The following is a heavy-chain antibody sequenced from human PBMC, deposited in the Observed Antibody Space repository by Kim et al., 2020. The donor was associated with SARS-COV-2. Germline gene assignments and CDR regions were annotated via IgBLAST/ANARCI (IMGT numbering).Heavy chain of an antibody. CDR3: AKRSSRWSNDAFDI. D-gene: IGHD6-13*01. Sequence: GGSLRLSCAASGFTFSNYAMSWVRQAPGKGLEWVSGISDSGGSTYYADSVKGRFTISRDISKNTLYLQMNSLRAEDTAVYYCAKRSSRWSNDAFDIWGQGTMVTVSS. CDR2: ISDSGGST. CDR1: GFTFSNYA. J-gene: IGHJ3*02. V-gene: IGHV3-23*01.